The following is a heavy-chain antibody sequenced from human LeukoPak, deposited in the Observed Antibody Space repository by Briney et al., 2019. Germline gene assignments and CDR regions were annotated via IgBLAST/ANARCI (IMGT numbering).Heavy chain of an antibody. Sequence: ASVKVSCKVSGYTLTELSMHWVRQAPGKGLEWMGGFDPEDGETIYAQKFQGRVTMTEDTSTDTAYMELSSLRSEDTAVYYCAREEERWLQLGYYYYMDVWGKGTTVTVSS. J-gene: IGHJ6*03. V-gene: IGHV1-24*01. CDR3: AREEERWLQLGYYYYMDV. CDR1: GYTLTELS. D-gene: IGHD5-24*01. CDR2: FDPEDGET.